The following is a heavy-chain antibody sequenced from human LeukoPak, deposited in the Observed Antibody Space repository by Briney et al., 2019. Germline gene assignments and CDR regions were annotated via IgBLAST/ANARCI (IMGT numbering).Heavy chain of an antibody. V-gene: IGHV4-4*02. CDR3: ARGGTTVAGTFWFDP. Sequence: PSETLSLTCAVSGGSISSSDWWSWVRQPPGKGLEWIGEVYHTGSSNYNPSLKSRVTISVDKSKSQFSLKLSSVTAADTAVYYCARGGTTVAGTFWFDPWGQGTLVTVSS. D-gene: IGHD6-19*01. CDR1: GGSISSSDW. CDR2: VYHTGSS. J-gene: IGHJ5*02.